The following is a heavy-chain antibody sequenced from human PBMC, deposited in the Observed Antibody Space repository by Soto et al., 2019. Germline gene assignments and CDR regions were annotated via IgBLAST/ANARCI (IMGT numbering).Heavy chain of an antibody. CDR3: ARRLLLWWFDP. Sequence: XGTLSLTCAVYGGSVSGYYWSGIRQPPGKGLEWIGEINHSGSTNYNPSLKSRVTISVDTSKNQFSLKLSSVTAADTAVYYCARRLLLWWFDPWGQGTLVTVSS. CDR1: GGSVSGYY. D-gene: IGHD2-21*01. CDR2: INHSGST. J-gene: IGHJ5*02. V-gene: IGHV4-34*01.